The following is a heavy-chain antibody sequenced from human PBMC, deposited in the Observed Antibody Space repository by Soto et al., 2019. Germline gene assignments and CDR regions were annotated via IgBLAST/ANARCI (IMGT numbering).Heavy chain of an antibody. J-gene: IGHJ4*02. Sequence: GGSLRLSCAASGFTVSSNYMSWVRQAPGKGLEWVSVIYSGGSTYYAGSVKGRFTISRDNSKNTLYLQMNSLRAEDTAVYYCARGQSGGSCYDNWGQGTLVTVSS. V-gene: IGHV3-53*01. CDR1: GFTVSSNY. D-gene: IGHD2-15*01. CDR3: ARGQSGGSCYDN. CDR2: IYSGGST.